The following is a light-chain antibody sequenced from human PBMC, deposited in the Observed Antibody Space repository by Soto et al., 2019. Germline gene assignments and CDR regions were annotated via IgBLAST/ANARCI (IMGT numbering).Light chain of an antibody. CDR2: GAS. CDR3: QQYNDWPLT. Sequence: EIVMTQSPATLSVSPGERATLSCRASQSVSTNLAWYQQKPGQAPRLLIYGASTRATGFPARFSGSGSGTEFTLTISSLQSEDFAVCYCQQYNDWPLTFGGGTKVDIK. V-gene: IGKV3-15*01. CDR1: QSVSTN. J-gene: IGKJ4*01.